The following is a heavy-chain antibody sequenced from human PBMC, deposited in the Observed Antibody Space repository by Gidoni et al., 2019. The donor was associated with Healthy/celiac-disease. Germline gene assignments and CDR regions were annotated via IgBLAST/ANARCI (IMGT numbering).Heavy chain of an antibody. CDR3: ARDLFRGSGYDLGFDY. CDR1: GFPFSRSA. V-gene: IGHV3-30-3*01. J-gene: IGHJ4*02. CDR2: ISYDGSNK. D-gene: IGHD3-3*01. Sequence: QVQLVESGGGVVQPGRSLSLSCAATGFPFSRSAMHWVRQAPGKGLEWVAVISYDGSNKYYADSVKGRFTISRDNSKNSLYLQMNSLRAEDTAVYYCARDLFRGSGYDLGFDYWGQGTLVTVSS.